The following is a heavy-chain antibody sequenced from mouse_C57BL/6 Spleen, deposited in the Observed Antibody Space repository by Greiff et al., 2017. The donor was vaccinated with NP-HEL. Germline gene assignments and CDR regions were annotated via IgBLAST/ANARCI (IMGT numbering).Heavy chain of an antibody. CDR3: ARTGTALGFAY. J-gene: IGHJ3*01. CDR2: INPCSCYT. CDR1: GYTFTSYT. Sequence: QVQLQQSGAELARPGASVKMSCKASGYTFTSYTMHWVKQRLGQGLEWIGYINPCSCYTKYNQMFKDKATLTADKSSSTAYMQLSSLTSEESAIYYCARTGTALGFAYRGQETLVTVSA. V-gene: IGHV1-4*01. D-gene: IGHD3-3*01.